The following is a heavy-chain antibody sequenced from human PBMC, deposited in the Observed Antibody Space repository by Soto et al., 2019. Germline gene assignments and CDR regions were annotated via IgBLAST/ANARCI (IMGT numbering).Heavy chain of an antibody. CDR1: GVTFSSET. Sequence: QVQLVQAGAEVNKPGSSVKVSCKASGVTFSSETISWVRQAPGQGLEWVGGIIPLFGTANYAHKFQGRVTIPQYESSSPLYIELNSLKSDNTDVYYCETEMGVNPASPCNPWGQGTLVPVSS. CDR3: ETEMGVNPASPCNP. D-gene: IGHD2-8*01. J-gene: IGHJ5*02. CDR2: IIPLFGTA. V-gene: IGHV1-69*01.